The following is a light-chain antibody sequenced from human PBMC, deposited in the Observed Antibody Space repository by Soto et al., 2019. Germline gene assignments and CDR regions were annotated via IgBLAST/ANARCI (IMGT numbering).Light chain of an antibody. CDR3: QQSNSITWT. J-gene: IGKJ1*01. CDR2: AAS. CDR1: QSIITY. V-gene: IGKV1-39*01. Sequence: DIQMTQSPSSLSASVGDRVTITCRASQSIITYLNWYQQKPGKAPKLLIHAASSLQSGVPSRFSGSGSGTDFTLTISSLQPEDFATYYCQQSNSITWTFGQGTKVDIK.